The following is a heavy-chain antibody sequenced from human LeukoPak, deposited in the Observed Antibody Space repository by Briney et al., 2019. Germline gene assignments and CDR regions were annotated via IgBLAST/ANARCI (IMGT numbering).Heavy chain of an antibody. V-gene: IGHV4-59*01. CDR1: GGSISSYY. CDR3: ARFPVSKRGPYYYDSSGPRDAFDI. CDR2: IYYSGST. J-gene: IGHJ3*02. Sequence: PSETLSLTCTVSGGSISSYYWSWIRQPPGKGLEWIGYIYYSGSTNYNPSLKSRVTISVDTSKNQFSLKLSSVTAADTAVYYCARFPVSKRGPYYYDSSGPRDAFDIWGQGTMVTVSS. D-gene: IGHD3-22*01.